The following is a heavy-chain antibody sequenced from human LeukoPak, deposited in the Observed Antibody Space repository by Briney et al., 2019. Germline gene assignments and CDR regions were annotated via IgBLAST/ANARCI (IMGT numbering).Heavy chain of an antibody. D-gene: IGHD1-26*01. J-gene: IGHJ4*02. CDR1: GGSISSGGYY. CDR3: ARTRIVGATGVYGPFDY. V-gene: IGHV4-31*03. Sequence: SETLSLTCTVSGGSISSGGYYWSWIRQHPGKGLEWIGYIYYSGSTYYNPSLKSRVTISVDTSKNQFSLKLSSVTAADTAVYYCARTRIVGATGVYGPFDYWGQGTLVTVSS. CDR2: IYYSGST.